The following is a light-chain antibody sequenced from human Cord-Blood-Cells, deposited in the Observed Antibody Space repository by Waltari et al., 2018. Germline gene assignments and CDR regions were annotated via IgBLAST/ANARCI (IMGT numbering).Light chain of an antibody. CDR1: QSVSSSY. CDR3: QQYGSSPFT. V-gene: IGKV3-20*01. CDR2: GAS. Sequence: GERATLSCRASQSVSSSYLAWYQQKPGQAPRLLIYGASSRATGIPDRFSGSGSGTDFTLTISRLEPEDFAVYYCQQYGSSPFTFGPGTKVDIK. J-gene: IGKJ3*01.